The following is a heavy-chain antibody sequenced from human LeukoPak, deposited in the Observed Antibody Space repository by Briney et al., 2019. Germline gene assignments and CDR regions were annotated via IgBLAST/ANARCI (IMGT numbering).Heavy chain of an antibody. CDR2: ISSSSYI. V-gene: IGHV3-21*04. Sequence: PGGSLRLSCAASGFTFSSYSMNWVRQAPGKGLEWVSSISSSSYIYYADSVKGRFTISRDNAKNSLYLQMNSLTADDTAVYYCARGKLTMVIKWGQGTLVTVSS. CDR3: ARGKLTMVIK. J-gene: IGHJ4*02. CDR1: GFTFSSYS. D-gene: IGHD4/OR15-4a*01.